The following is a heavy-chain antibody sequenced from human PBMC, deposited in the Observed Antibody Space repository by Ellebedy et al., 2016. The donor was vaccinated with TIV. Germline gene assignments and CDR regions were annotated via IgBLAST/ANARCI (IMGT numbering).Heavy chain of an antibody. CDR2: ISSSSDNI. J-gene: IGHJ4*02. V-gene: IGHV3-21*01. Sequence: GESLKISXAVSRFTFSYYSMNWVRRAPGKGLEWVSSISSSSDNIYYADSVRGRFTISRDNAKNSLYLQMNSLRVEDTAVYYCARISSCIGGTCYPDYWGQGTLVTVSS. CDR1: RFTFSYYS. CDR3: ARISSCIGGTCYPDY. D-gene: IGHD2-15*01.